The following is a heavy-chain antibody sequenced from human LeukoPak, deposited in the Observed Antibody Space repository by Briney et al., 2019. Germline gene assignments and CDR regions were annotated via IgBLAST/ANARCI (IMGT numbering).Heavy chain of an antibody. CDR3: ARHYPPGYTFDC. J-gene: IGHJ4*02. CDR2: IDYSGRP. CDR1: GASISSYY. D-gene: IGHD5-24*01. V-gene: IGHV4-59*08. Sequence: SETLSLTCTVSGASISSYYWSWIRQPPGEGLEWIGYIDYSGRPNYNPSLKSRVTISVDTSKNQFSLKLSSVTAADTAVYFCARHYPPGYTFDCWGRGTLVTVSS.